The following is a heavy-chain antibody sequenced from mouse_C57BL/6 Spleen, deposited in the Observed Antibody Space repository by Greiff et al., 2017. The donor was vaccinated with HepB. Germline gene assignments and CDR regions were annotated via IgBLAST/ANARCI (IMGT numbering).Heavy chain of an antibody. CDR2: IDPETGGT. CDR1: GYTFTDYE. J-gene: IGHJ2*01. Sequence: QVQLKESGAELVRPGASVTLSCKASGYTFTDYEMHWVKQTPVHGLEWIGAIDPETGGTAYNQKFKGKAILTADKSSSTAYMELRSLTSEDSAVYYCTRALDGYYAYFDYWGQGTTLTVSS. V-gene: IGHV1-15*01. CDR3: TRALDGYYAYFDY. D-gene: IGHD2-3*01.